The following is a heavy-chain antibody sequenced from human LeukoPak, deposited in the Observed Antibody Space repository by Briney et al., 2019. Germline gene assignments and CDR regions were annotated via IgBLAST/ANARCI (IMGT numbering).Heavy chain of an antibody. J-gene: IGHJ4*02. V-gene: IGHV3-48*01. CDR2: ISSSSSTI. D-gene: IGHD3-10*01. CDR3: ARDFRQPYYYGSGSYAHFDY. Sequence: GGSLRLSCAASGFTFSSYSMNWVRQAPGKGLEWVSYISSSSSTIYYADSVKGRFTISRDNAKNSLYLQMNSLRAEDTAVYYCARDFRQPYYYGSGSYAHFDYWGQGTLVTVSS. CDR1: GFTFSSYS.